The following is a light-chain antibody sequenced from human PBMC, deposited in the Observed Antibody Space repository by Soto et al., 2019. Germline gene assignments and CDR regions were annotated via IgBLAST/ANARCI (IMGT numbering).Light chain of an antibody. CDR2: KAS. CDR1: QSIGSW. V-gene: IGKV1-5*03. CDR3: QQYNGT. Sequence: DIQMTQSPSTLSASVGDRVTMTCRASQSIGSWLAWYQQKPGKAPKLLIYKASIVESGVPSRFSGSGPGTEFTLTISSLQPDDFATYYCQQYNGTFGQGTKVEIK. J-gene: IGKJ1*01.